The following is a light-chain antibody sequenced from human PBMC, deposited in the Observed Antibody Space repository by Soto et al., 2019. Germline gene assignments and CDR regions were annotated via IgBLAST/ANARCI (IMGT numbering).Light chain of an antibody. CDR3: QQYGTYPFS. J-gene: IGKJ2*01. CDR1: QVVSTSY. Sequence: EIVLTQSPGTLSLSPGESATLSCRANQVVSTSYLAWYQQKPGQAPRLLIYHASDSAAGIPDRFSGSGSGTDFTLTISRLEPEDFAVFYCQQYGTYPFSFGQGTKLQIK. V-gene: IGKV3-20*01. CDR2: HAS.